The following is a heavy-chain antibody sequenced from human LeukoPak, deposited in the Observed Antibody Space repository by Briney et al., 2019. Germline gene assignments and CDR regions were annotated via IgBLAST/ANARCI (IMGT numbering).Heavy chain of an antibody. Sequence: GGSLRFSCAASGFTFSSYWMHWVRQAPGKGLVWVSRINSGGSSTSYADSVKGRFTISRDNAKNTLYLQMNSLRAEDTAVYYCARDHGSSSWNWFDPWGQGTLVTVSS. D-gene: IGHD6-13*01. CDR1: GFTFSSYW. V-gene: IGHV3-74*01. J-gene: IGHJ5*02. CDR3: ARDHGSSSWNWFDP. CDR2: INSGGSST.